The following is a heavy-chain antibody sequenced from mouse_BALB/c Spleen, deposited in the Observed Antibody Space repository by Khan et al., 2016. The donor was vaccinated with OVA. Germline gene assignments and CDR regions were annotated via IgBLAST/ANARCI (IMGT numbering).Heavy chain of an antibody. V-gene: IGHV2-9*02. CDR3: ARLEDI. Sequence: QVQLKQSGPGLVAPSQSLSITCTVSGFSLTSYGVHWVRQPPGKGLEWLGVIWAGGRTHYNSALMSRLSISKDNSTSQVFLKMNGLQTDDTARYYCARLEDIWGQGTTLTVSS. CDR1: GFSLTSYG. CDR2: IWAGGRT. J-gene: IGHJ2*01.